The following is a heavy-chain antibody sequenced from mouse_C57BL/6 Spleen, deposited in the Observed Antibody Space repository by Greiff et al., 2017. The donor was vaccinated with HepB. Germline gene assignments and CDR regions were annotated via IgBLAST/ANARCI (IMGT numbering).Heavy chain of an antibody. J-gene: IGHJ4*01. Sequence: VESGGGLVQSGRSLRLSCATSGFTFSDFYMEWVRQAPGKGLEWIAASRNKANDYTTEYSASVKGRFIVSRDTSQSILYLQMNALRAEDTAIYYCARDFYAMDYWGQGTSVTVSS. CDR3: ARDFYAMDY. CDR2: SRNKANDYTT. CDR1: GFTFSDFY. V-gene: IGHV7-1*01.